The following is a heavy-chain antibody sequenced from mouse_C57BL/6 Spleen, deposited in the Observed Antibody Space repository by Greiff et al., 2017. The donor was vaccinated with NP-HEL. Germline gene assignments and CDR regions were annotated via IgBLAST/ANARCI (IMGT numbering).Heavy chain of an antibody. CDR1: GFTFSDYG. V-gene: IGHV5-17*01. J-gene: IGHJ3*01. CDR2: ISSGSSTI. Sequence: EVQLVESGGGLVKPGGSLKLSCAASGFTFSDYGMHWVRQAPEKGLEWVAYISSGSSTIYYADTVKGRFTISRDNAKNTLFLQMTSLRSEDTAMYYCAKVYGYDGFAYWGQGTLVTVSA. D-gene: IGHD2-2*01. CDR3: AKVYGYDGFAY.